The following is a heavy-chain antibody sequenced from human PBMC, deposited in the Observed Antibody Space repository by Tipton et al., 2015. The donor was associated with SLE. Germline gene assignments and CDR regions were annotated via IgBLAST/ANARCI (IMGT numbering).Heavy chain of an antibody. V-gene: IGHV3-7*04. Sequence: SLRLSCAASGFTFSSYWMSWVRQAPGKGLEWVANIKQDGSEKYYVDSVKGRFTIPRDNAKNSLYLQMNSLRAEDTAVYYCARGAYSGSYFDYWGQGTLVTVSS. D-gene: IGHD1-26*01. CDR1: GFTFSSYW. J-gene: IGHJ4*02. CDR2: IKQDGSEK. CDR3: ARGAYSGSYFDY.